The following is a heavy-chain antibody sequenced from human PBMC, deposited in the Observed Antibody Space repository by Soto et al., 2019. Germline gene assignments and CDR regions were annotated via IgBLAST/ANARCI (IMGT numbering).Heavy chain of an antibody. J-gene: IGHJ6*02. CDR1: GLSISDYD. CDR3: TRDSAGGFDL. V-gene: IGHV3-48*03. D-gene: IGHD1-1*01. CDR2: NSNDGGAT. Sequence: PGGSLRLFCTASGLSISDYDINWVRQAPGKGLEWISFNSNDGGATDDADSVNGRFTTSRDNAKNSLYLQMNSLRVEDSAVYYCTRDSAGGFDLWGHGTTVTVSS.